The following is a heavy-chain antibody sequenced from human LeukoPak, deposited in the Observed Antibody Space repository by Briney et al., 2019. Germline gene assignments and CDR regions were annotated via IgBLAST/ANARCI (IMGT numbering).Heavy chain of an antibody. V-gene: IGHV3-73*01. Sequence: GGSLRLSCAASGFTFSCSAMHWVRQASGKGLEWVGRIRNKANSYATAYAASVKGRFTVSRDDSKNTAYLQMNSLKTEDTAVYYCAREGYDGSGYYETPFDYWGQGTLVTVSS. CDR2: IRNKANSYAT. J-gene: IGHJ4*02. CDR3: AREGYDGSGYYETPFDY. CDR1: GFTFSCSA. D-gene: IGHD3-22*01.